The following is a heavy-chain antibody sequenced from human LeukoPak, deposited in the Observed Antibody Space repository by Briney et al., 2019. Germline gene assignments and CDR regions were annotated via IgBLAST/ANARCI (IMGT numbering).Heavy chain of an antibody. Sequence: SETLSLTCTVSGGSISSYYWSWIRQPPGKGLEWIGYIYTSGSTNYNPSLKSRVTISVDTSKNQFSLKLGSVTAADTAVYYCARMRDWFDPWGQGTLVTVSS. J-gene: IGHJ5*02. V-gene: IGHV4-4*09. CDR3: ARMRDWFDP. CDR1: GGSISSYY. CDR2: IYTSGST.